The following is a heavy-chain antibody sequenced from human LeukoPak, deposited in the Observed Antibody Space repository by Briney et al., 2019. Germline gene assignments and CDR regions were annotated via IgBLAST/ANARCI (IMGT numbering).Heavy chain of an antibody. CDR2: IDYSGSN. Sequence: SETLSLTCTVSGGSISSGDYYWSWIRQPPGKGLEWIVYIDYSGSNYYNPALKSRVTISVDTSKNQFSLKLSSVTAADTAVYYCARSLRESGCSSTSCYTYYYYYMDVWGKGTTVTVSS. CDR1: GGSISSGDYY. D-gene: IGHD2-2*02. CDR3: ARSLRESGCSSTSCYTYYYYYMDV. J-gene: IGHJ6*03. V-gene: IGHV4-30-4*08.